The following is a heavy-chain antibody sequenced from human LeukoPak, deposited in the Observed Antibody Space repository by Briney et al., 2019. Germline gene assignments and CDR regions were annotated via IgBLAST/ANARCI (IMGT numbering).Heavy chain of an antibody. CDR1: GYTFTSYG. CDR2: ISAYNGDT. V-gene: IGHV1-18*01. CDR3: ARGMERDDYVWGSYRPCHYNMVV. D-gene: IGHD3-16*02. J-gene: IGHJ6*03. Sequence: EASVKVSCKASGYTFTSYGISWVRQAPGQGLEWMGWISAYNGDTNYAQKLQGRVTMTTDTSTSTAYMELRSLRSEDTAIYYCARGMERDDYVWGSYRPCHYNMVVWGKGTTVTISS.